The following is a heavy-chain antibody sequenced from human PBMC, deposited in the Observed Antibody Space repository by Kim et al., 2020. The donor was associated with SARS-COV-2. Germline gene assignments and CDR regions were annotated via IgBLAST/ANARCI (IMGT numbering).Heavy chain of an antibody. CDR3: AKKKDITSGSEKYYDY. J-gene: IGHJ4*02. D-gene: IGHD3-10*01. CDR1: GFTFSSFV. CDR2: ITFSSSNT. V-gene: IGHV3-23*01. Sequence: GGSLRLSCAASGFTFSSFVMSWVRQAPGKGLEWVSPITFSSSNTYYADSVKGRFTVSRDDSKNTLDLQMKSLRAEDTAVYYCAKKKDITSGSEKYYDYWGQGTLVTVSS.